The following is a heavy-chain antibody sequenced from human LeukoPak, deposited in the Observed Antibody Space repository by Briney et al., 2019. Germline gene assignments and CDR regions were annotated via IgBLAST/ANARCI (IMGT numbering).Heavy chain of an antibody. CDR3: ARQGYSGYDSEGSFDY. V-gene: IGHV4-39*01. CDR1: GGAISSSSYY. Sequence: PSETLSLTCTVSGGAISSSSYYWGWSRQPPGKGLEWIGSIYYSESTYYNPSLKSRVTISVDTSKNQFSLKLSSVTAADTAVYCCARQGYSGYDSEGSFDYWGQGTLVTVSS. J-gene: IGHJ4*02. CDR2: IYYSEST. D-gene: IGHD5-12*01.